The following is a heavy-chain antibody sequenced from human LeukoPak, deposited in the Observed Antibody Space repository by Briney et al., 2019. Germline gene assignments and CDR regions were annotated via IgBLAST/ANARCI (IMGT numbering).Heavy chain of an antibody. CDR2: IYYSGST. Sequence: SETLSLTCTVSGGSINSYYWSWIRQPPGKGLEWIGYIYYSGSTYYNPSLKSRVTISVDTSKNQFSLKLSSVTAADTAVYYCARDDYGDYNWGQGTLVTVSS. J-gene: IGHJ4*02. V-gene: IGHV4-59*01. CDR3: ARDDYGDYN. CDR1: GGSINSYY. D-gene: IGHD4-17*01.